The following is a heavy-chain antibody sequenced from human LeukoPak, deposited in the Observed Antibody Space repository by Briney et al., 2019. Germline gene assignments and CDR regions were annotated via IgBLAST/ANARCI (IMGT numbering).Heavy chain of an antibody. CDR1: GFTFSSYA. Sequence: GGSLRLSCAASGFTFSSYAMHWVRQAPGKGLEWVAVISYDGSNKYYADSVKGRFTISRDNSKNTLYLQMNSLRAEDTAVYYCAKDGSTAYYFDYWGQGTLVTVSS. V-gene: IGHV3-30*04. CDR2: ISYDGSNK. J-gene: IGHJ4*02. CDR3: AKDGSTAYYFDY. D-gene: IGHD2-2*01.